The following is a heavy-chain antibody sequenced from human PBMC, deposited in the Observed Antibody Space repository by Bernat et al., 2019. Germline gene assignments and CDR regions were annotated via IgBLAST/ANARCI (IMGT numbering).Heavy chain of an antibody. D-gene: IGHD1-1*01. CDR1: GFTFSSYG. J-gene: IGHJ4*02. Sequence: QVQLVESGGGVVQPGRSLRLSCAASGFTFSSYGMHWVRQAPGKGLEWVAVISYDGSNKYYADSVKGRFTISRDNAKNSLYLQMNSLRAEDTAVYYCASSGELDHDYWGQGTLVTVSS. V-gene: IGHV3-30*03. CDR3: ASSGELDHDY. CDR2: ISYDGSNK.